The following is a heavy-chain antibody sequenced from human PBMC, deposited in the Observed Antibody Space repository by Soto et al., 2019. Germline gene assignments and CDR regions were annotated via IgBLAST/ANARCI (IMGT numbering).Heavy chain of an antibody. CDR1: GGSVSSGSYY. V-gene: IGHV4-61*01. CDR2: IYCSGST. D-gene: IGHD4-17*01. Sequence: SETLSLTCTVSGGSVSSGSYYWSWIRQPPGKGLEWIGYIYCSGSTNYNPSLKSRVTISVDTSKNQFSLKLSSVTAADTAVYYCASPPDYGDFLEFDYWGQGTLVTVSS. J-gene: IGHJ4*02. CDR3: ASPPDYGDFLEFDY.